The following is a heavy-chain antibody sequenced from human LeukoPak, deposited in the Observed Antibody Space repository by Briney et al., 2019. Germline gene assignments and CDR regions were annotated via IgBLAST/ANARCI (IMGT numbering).Heavy chain of an antibody. CDR2: SNSDESST. D-gene: IGHD3-3*01. Sequence: GGSLRLSCAASGSTFSSYWMHWVRQAPGKGLVWVSRSNSDESSTSYADSVKGRFTISRDNAKNTLYLQMNSLRVEDTAVYYCARGRFSWDVSGQGTTVTVSS. J-gene: IGHJ6*02. CDR3: ARGRFSWDV. V-gene: IGHV3-74*01. CDR1: GSTFSSYW.